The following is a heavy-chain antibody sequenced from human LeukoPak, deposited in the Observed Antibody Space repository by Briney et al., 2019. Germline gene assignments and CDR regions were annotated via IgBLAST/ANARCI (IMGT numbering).Heavy chain of an antibody. D-gene: IGHD6-19*01. CDR2: IYSGGST. V-gene: IGHV3-66*01. CDR1: GFTVSSNY. Sequence: GGSLRLSCAASGFTVSSNYMSWVRQAPGKGLEWVSVIYSGGSTYYADSVKGRFTISRDNSKNTLYLQMNSLRAEDTAVYYCASTRRVPVSSGWLNPRTEGYYFDYWGQGTLVTVSS. J-gene: IGHJ4*02. CDR3: ASTRRVPVSSGWLNPRTEGYYFDY.